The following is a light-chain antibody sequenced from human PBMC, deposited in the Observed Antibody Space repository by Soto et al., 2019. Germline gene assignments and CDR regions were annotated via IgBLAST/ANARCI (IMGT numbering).Light chain of an antibody. V-gene: IGLV1-40*01. CDR3: QSYDNSLNHVV. Sequence: QSVLTQPPSVSGAPGQRVTIPCTGSSSNIGSFYDVHWYQQLPGTVPKLFIYGDNNRPSGVPDRFSGSKSGTAASLAITGLQAEDEADYYCQSYDNSLNHVVFGGGTKLTVL. CDR2: GDN. CDR1: SSNIGSFYD. J-gene: IGLJ2*01.